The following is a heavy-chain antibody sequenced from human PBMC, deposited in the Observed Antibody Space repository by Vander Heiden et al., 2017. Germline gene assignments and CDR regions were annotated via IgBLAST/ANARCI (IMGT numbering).Heavy chain of an antibody. CDR2: ISSSTSNV. CDR1: GFTFSSSG. Sequence: EVQLVESGGGLVQPGGSLRLSCVASGFTFSSSGMNWVRQAPGKGLEWVSFISSSTSNVQYADSVKGRFTISRDNAKNSLYLQMNSLRDEDTAVYYCARDWVNRFDCWGQGTLVTVSS. V-gene: IGHV3-48*02. J-gene: IGHJ4*02. D-gene: IGHD2-21*01. CDR3: ARDWVNRFDC.